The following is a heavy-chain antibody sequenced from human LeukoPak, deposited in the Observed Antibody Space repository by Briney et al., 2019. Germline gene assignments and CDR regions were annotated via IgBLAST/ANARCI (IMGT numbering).Heavy chain of an antibody. V-gene: IGHV3-33*01. CDR1: GLTFSSYG. J-gene: IGHJ6*02. CDR3: ARGQPPSYYDMDV. Sequence: GGSLRLSCAASGLTFSSYGMHWVRQAPGKGLEWVAVIWSDGSTKYYADSVKGRFTISRDNSKNTLYLQMNSLRAEDTAVYYCARGQPPSYYDMDVWGQGTTVTVSS. CDR2: IWSDGSTK. D-gene: IGHD6-13*01.